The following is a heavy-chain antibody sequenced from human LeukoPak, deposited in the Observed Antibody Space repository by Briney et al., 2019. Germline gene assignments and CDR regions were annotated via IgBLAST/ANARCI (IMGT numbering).Heavy chain of an antibody. V-gene: IGHV3-7*01. CDR3: AELGITMIGGV. D-gene: IGHD3-10*02. CDR1: GFTFSSYW. Sequence: GGSLRLSCAASGFTFSSYWMTWVRQAPGKGLEWVANIKQDGSEKYYVDSVRGRFTISRDNAKNSLYLQMNSLRAEDTAVYYCAELGITMIGGVWGKGTTVTISS. J-gene: IGHJ6*04. CDR2: IKQDGSEK.